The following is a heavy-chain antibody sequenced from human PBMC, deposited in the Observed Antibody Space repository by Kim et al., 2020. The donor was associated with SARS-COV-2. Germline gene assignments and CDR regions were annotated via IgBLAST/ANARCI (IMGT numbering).Heavy chain of an antibody. CDR3: ARGQRVYAPVYYYYGMDV. Sequence: SETLSLTCAVYGGSFSGYYWSWIRQPPGKGLEWIGEINHSGSTNYNPSLKSRVTISVDTSKNQFSLKLSSVTAADTAVYYCARGQRVYAPVYYYYGMDVWGHGTTVTVSS. V-gene: IGHV4-34*01. D-gene: IGHD2-8*01. CDR1: GGSFSGYY. J-gene: IGHJ6*02. CDR2: INHSGST.